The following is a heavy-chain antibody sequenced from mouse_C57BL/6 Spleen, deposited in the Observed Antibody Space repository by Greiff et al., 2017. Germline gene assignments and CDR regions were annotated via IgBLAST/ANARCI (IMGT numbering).Heavy chain of an antibody. Sequence: VQRVESGPELVKPGASVKISCKASGYAFSSSWMNWVKQRPGKGLEWIGRIYPGDGDTNYNGKFKGKATLTADKSSSTAYMQLSSLTSEDSSVYFCARSRTTVVASDYWGQGTTLTVSS. D-gene: IGHD1-1*01. J-gene: IGHJ2*01. CDR2: IYPGDGDT. V-gene: IGHV1-82*01. CDR3: ARSRTTVVASDY. CDR1: GYAFSSSW.